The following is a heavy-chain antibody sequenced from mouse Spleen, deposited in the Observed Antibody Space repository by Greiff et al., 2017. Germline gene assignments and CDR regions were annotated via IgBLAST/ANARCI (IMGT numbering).Heavy chain of an antibody. J-gene: IGHJ4*01. CDR2: INPNYGTT. V-gene: IGHV1-39*01. Sequence: VQLKESGPELVKPGASVKISCKASGYSFTDYNMNWVKQSNGKSLEWIGVINPNYGTTSYNQKFKGKATLTVDQSSSTAYMQLNSLTSEDSAVYYCARKGYYGSDYAMDYWGQGTSVTVSS. D-gene: IGHD1-1*01. CDR1: GYSFTDYN. CDR3: ARKGYYGSDYAMDY.